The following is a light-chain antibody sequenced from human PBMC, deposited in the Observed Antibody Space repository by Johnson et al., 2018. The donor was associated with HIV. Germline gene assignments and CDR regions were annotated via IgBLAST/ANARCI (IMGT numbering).Light chain of an antibody. V-gene: IGLV1-51*01. CDR2: DNN. CDR1: NSNIGNNY. J-gene: IGLJ1*01. Sequence: QSVLTQPPSVSAAPGQKVTISCSGSNSNIGNNYVSWYQQLPGTAPKLLIYDNNKRPSGIPDRFSGSKSGTSATLGITGLQTGDAADYYCGTWDTSLSVYVFGTGTKVTVL. CDR3: GTWDTSLSVYV.